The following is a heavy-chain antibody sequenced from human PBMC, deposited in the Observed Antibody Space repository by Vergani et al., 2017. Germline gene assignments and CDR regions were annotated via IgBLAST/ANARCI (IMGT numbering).Heavy chain of an antibody. CDR2: IGNTYSGPAI. D-gene: IGHD2-21*01. V-gene: IGHV3-11*01. CDR3: AREVKMAV. Sequence: QVQLVESGGGLVKPGRSLRLSCVASGFKVNDYYVSWIRQAPGKGLEWVSYIGNTYSGPAIEYADFVEGRFTVSRDSARNSVFLMMNNVRVEDTAVYYCAREVKMAVWGKGTTVTVSS. J-gene: IGHJ6*04. CDR1: GFKVNDYY.